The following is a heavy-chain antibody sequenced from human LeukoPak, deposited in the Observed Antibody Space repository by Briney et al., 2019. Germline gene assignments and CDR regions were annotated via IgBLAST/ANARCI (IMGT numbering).Heavy chain of an antibody. D-gene: IGHD4-17*01. J-gene: IGHJ6*02. Sequence: SETLFLTCAVYGGSFSGYYWSWIRQPPGKGLEWIGEINHSGSTNYNPSLKSRVTISVDTSKNQFSLKLSSVTAADTAVYYCARGTGDYPYYYYYYGMDVWGQGTTVTVSS. CDR2: INHSGST. CDR3: ARGTGDYPYYYYYYGMDV. V-gene: IGHV4-34*01. CDR1: GGSFSGYY.